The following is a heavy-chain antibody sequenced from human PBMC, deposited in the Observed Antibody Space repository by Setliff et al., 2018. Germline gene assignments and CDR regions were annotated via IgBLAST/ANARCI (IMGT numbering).Heavy chain of an antibody. CDR2: IYKSGST. Sequence: SETLSLTCTVSGGSVSSGSYYWSWIRQPAGKGLEWFGHIYKSGSTNYNPSLKSRVTMSLDTSKNQFSLNLYSVTAADTALYYCARESRFGYSGYDCAFDYWGQGMLVTVSS. V-gene: IGHV4-61*09. CDR3: ARESRFGYSGYDCAFDY. D-gene: IGHD5-12*01. CDR1: GGSVSSGSYY. J-gene: IGHJ4*02.